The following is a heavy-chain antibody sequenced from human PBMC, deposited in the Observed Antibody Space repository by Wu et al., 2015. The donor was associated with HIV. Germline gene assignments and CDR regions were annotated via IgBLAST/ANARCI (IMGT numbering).Heavy chain of an antibody. J-gene: IGHJ1*01. CDR2: IDPATSTS. D-gene: IGHD3-3*01. CDR1: GYDFSRYY. CDR3: ARGQMSGIEFFPH. V-gene: IGHV1-46*01. Sequence: QVQLVQSGAEVKKPGASVKVSCKASGYDFSRYYLHWVRRAPGQGLEWMGIIDPATSTSNYAQKFHNRVTMTRDTSTNTVYMELASLTSDDTAVYYCARGQMSGIEFFPHWGQGTLVTVSS.